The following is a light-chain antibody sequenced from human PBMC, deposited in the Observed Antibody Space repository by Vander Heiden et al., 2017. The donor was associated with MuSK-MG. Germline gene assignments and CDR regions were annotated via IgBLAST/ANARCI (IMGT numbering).Light chain of an antibody. CDR3: QVWDSSSDHPNGV. V-gene: IGLV3-21*04. J-gene: IGLJ3*02. CDR2: YDS. CDR1: NIGSKR. Sequence: SSLLTPPPPVSVAPGKTPRITCGGNNIGSKRVHWYQHKPGQAPVMVIYYDSDRPSGIPERFSGSNSGNTAALTISRVEAGDEADDDGQVWDSSSDHPNGVFGGGTKLTVL.